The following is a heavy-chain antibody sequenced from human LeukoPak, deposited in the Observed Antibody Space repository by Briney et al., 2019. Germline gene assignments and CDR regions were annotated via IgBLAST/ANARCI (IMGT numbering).Heavy chain of an antibody. CDR3: ARAEHQLTPRSSNWFDP. Sequence: SETLSLTCAVYGGSFSGYYWSWIRQPPGKGLEWIGEINHSGSTNYNPSLESRVTISVDTSKNQFSLKLSSVTAAGTAVYYCARAEHQLTPRSSNWFDPWGHGTLVTVSS. D-gene: IGHD6-13*01. CDR1: GGSFSGYY. CDR2: INHSGST. V-gene: IGHV4-34*01. J-gene: IGHJ5*02.